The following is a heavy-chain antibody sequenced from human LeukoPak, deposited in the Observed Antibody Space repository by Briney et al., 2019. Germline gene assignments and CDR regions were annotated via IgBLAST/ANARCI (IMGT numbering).Heavy chain of an antibody. CDR1: GFTFNSYA. D-gene: IGHD2-15*01. J-gene: IGHJ4*02. V-gene: IGHV3-30-3*01. CDR2: ISYDGSIN. Sequence: GGSLRLSCAASGFTFNSYAVHWVRQAPGKGLEWVAVISYDGSINFYAASVRGRFSISRDNSKNTLYLQMNSLRTEDTALYFCARDRRYCSGGSCYFDYFFDYWGQGTLVTVSS. CDR3: ARDRRYCSGGSCYFDYFFDY.